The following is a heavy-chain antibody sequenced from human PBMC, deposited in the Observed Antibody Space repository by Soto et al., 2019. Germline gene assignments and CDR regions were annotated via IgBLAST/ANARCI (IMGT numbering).Heavy chain of an antibody. D-gene: IGHD2-2*01. J-gene: IGHJ4*02. CDR3: AKDGYSITRNKPLDY. CDR1: GGTFSNFV. Sequence: ASVKVSCKASGGTFSNFVISWVRQAPGQGLEWMGGNIPIFGTANYAQKFQGRVTIIADESTGTTYMELTSLRSGDTAVYYCAKDGYSITRNKPLDYWGQGTLVTVSS. V-gene: IGHV1-69*13. CDR2: NIPIFGTA.